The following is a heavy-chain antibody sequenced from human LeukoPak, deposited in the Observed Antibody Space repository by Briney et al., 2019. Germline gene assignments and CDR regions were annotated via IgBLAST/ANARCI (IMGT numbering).Heavy chain of an antibody. J-gene: IGHJ4*02. CDR2: ISSSGGTI. Sequence: GGSLNLSCSAPGFTFSSYEMNWARQAPGKGLEWVSYISSSGGTIYYADSVKGRFTISRDNAKNSLYLQMHSLRGGDTDVYYGDRGRCSGGSCHASDHWGQGTLVTVSS. V-gene: IGHV3-48*03. CDR1: GFTFSSYE. D-gene: IGHD2-15*01. CDR3: DRGRCSGGSCHASDH.